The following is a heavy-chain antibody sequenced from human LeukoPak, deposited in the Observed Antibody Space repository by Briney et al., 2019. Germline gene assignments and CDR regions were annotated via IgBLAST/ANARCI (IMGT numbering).Heavy chain of an antibody. Sequence: ASVKVSCKASGGTFISYAISWVRQAPGQGLEWMGGIIPIFGTANYAQKFQGRVTITADESTSTAYMELSSLRSEDTAVYYCASYTSYCSSTSCAIDYWGQGTLVTVSS. V-gene: IGHV1-69*13. CDR2: IIPIFGTA. CDR3: ASYTSYCSSTSCAIDY. J-gene: IGHJ4*02. D-gene: IGHD2-2*01. CDR1: GGTFISYA.